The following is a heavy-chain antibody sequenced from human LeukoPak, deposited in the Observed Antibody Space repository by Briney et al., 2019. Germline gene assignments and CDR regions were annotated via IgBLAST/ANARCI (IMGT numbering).Heavy chain of an antibody. CDR2: INPNSGGT. V-gene: IGHV1-2*02. CDR1: GYTFTSYY. Sequence: ASVKVSCKASGYTFTSYYMHWVRQAPGQGLEWMGWINPNSGGTNYGQKFQGRVIMTRDTSISIVYMELSRLRSDDTAVYYCARGPSDSSGYYYEGDAFDIWGQGTVVTVSS. D-gene: IGHD3-22*01. CDR3: ARGPSDSSGYYYEGDAFDI. J-gene: IGHJ3*02.